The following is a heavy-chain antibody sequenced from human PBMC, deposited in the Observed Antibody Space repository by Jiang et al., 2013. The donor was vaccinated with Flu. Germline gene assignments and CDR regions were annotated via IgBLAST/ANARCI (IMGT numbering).Heavy chain of an antibody. J-gene: IGHJ4*02. Sequence: GPGLVKPSQTLSLTCTVSGGSISSGDYYWSWIRQPPGKGLEWIGYIYYSGSTYYNPSLKSRVTISVDTSKNQFSLKLSSVTAADTAVYYCARGFGDYAEGDRYYFDYWGQGTLVTVSS. D-gene: IGHD4-17*01. V-gene: IGHV4-30-4*01. CDR1: GGSISSGDYY. CDR3: ARGFGDYAEGDRYYFDY. CDR2: IYYSGST.